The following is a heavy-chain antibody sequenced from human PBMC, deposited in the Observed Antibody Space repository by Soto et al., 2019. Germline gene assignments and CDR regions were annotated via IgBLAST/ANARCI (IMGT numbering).Heavy chain of an antibody. CDR3: ARDLSNSYSGSYYEYYYGMDV. J-gene: IGHJ6*02. CDR2: ISYDGSNK. D-gene: IGHD1-26*01. Sequence: LRLSCAASGFTFSSYAMHWVRQAPGKGLEWVAVISYDGSNKYYADSVKGRFTISRDNSKNTLYLQMNSLRAEDTAVYYCARDLSNSYSGSYYEYYYGMDVWGQGTTVTVSS. V-gene: IGHV3-30*04. CDR1: GFTFSSYA.